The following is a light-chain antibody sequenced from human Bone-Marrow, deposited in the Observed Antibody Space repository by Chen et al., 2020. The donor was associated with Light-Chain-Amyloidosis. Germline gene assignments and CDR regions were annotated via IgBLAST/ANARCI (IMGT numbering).Light chain of an antibody. V-gene: IGKV3-11*01. J-gene: IGKJ5*01. CDR1: QSVSSD. CDR3: QQRRNWPIT. CDR2: DAS. Sequence: EIVLTQSPATLSLSPGERATRSCRASQSVSSDLAWYQQKPGQAPRLLIYDASNRATGIPARFSGSGSGTDFTLTISSLEPEDFAGYYCQQRRNWPITFGQGTRLEIK.